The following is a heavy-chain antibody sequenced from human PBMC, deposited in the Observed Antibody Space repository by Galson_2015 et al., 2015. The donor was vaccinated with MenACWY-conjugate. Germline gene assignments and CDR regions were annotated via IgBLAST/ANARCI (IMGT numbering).Heavy chain of an antibody. J-gene: IGHJ4*02. CDR3: AKAHDYGDGDYYFDY. CDR2: ISYDGSNK. V-gene: IGHV3-30*18. CDR1: GFTFSSYG. D-gene: IGHD4-17*01. Sequence: SLRLSCAASGFTFSSYGMHWVRQAPGKGLEWVAVISYDGSNKYYADSVKGRFTISRDNSKNTLYLQMNSLRAEDTAVYYCAKAHDYGDGDYYFDYWGQGTLVTDSS.